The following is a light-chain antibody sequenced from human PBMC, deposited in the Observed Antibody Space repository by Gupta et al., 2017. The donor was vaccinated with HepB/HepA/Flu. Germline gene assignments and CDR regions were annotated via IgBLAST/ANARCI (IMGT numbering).Light chain of an antibody. V-gene: IGLV1-44*01. Sequence: QSVLTQSTSVPGTPGQHVTISCSGSSSNVGRNNVNWYQQLPGTAPKLLIYYNDERPSGVPDRISGSKSGTSASLAISGLQSEDEADYYCAAWDTSLNVVVFGGGTQLTVL. CDR2: YND. CDR1: SSNVGRNN. J-gene: IGLJ2*01. CDR3: AAWDTSLNVVV.